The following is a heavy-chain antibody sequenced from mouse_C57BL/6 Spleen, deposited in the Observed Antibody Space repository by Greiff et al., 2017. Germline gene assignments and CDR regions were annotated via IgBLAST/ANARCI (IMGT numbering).Heavy chain of an antibody. CDR2: IDPNSGGT. D-gene: IGHD2-3*01. V-gene: IGHV1-72*01. CDR1: GYTFTSYW. CDR3: VTYDGYYGGAMDY. J-gene: IGHJ4*01. Sequence: QVQLKQPGAELVKPGASVKLSCKASGYTFTSYWMHWVKQRPGRGLEWIGRIDPNSGGTKYNEKFKSKATLTVDKPSSTAYMQLSSLTSEDSAVYYCVTYDGYYGGAMDYWGQGTSVTVSS.